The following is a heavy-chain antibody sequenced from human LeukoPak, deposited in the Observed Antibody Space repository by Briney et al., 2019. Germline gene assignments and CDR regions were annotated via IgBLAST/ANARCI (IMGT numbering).Heavy chain of an antibody. CDR3: ARVLTMVRGVISRNWFGP. Sequence: ASVKVSCKASGYTFTGYYMHWVRQAPGQGLEWMGWINPNSGGTNYAQKFQGRVTMTRDTSISTAYMELSRLRSDDTAVYYCARVLTMVRGVISRNWFGPWGQGTPVTVSS. CDR2: INPNSGGT. J-gene: IGHJ5*02. D-gene: IGHD3-10*01. CDR1: GYTFTGYY. V-gene: IGHV1-2*02.